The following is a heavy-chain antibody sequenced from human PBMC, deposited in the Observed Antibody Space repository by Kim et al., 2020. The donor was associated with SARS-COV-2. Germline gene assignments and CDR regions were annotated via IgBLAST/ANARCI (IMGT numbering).Heavy chain of an antibody. J-gene: IGHJ6*02. V-gene: IGHV3-53*01. CDR3: ARDFFHYYGMDV. Sequence: YCADYAKGRFTISRDKSKNTLYLQMSSLRAEDTAVYYCARDFFHYYGMDVWGQGTTVTVSS.